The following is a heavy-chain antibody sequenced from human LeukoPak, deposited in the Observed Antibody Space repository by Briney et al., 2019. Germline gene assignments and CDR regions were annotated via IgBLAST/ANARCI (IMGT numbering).Heavy chain of an antibody. Sequence: KSGGSLRLSCAASGFTFSSYSMNWVRQAPGKGLEWVSSISSSSSYIYYADSVKGRFTISRDNAKNSLYLQMNSLRAEDTAVYYCARDTLEWEYSSSWYWFDPWSQGTLVTVSS. CDR2: ISSSSSYI. V-gene: IGHV3-21*01. J-gene: IGHJ5*02. CDR3: ARDTLEWEYSSSWYWFDP. CDR1: GFTFSSYS. D-gene: IGHD6-13*01.